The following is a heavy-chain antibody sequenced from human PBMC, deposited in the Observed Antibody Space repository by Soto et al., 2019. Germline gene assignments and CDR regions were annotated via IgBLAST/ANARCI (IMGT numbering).Heavy chain of an antibody. J-gene: IGHJ6*02. D-gene: IGHD2-15*01. CDR2: IIPIFGTA. CDR3: ARNILGYCSGGSCYEVDYYYGMDV. V-gene: IGHV1-69*01. Sequence: QVQLVQSGAEVKKPGSSVKVSCKASGGTFSNYAISWVRQAPGQGLEWMGGIIPIFGTANYAQKFQGRVTITADESTSTAYMELSSLRSEDTAVYYCARNILGYCSGGSCYEVDYYYGMDVWGQGTTVTVSS. CDR1: GGTFSNYA.